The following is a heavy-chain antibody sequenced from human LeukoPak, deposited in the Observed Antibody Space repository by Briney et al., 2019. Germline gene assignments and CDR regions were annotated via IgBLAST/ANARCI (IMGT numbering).Heavy chain of an antibody. V-gene: IGHV4-4*02. D-gene: IGHD2-15*01. CDR3: ARGIVVVVAATTHFDY. Sequence: SGTLSLTCAVSGGSISSSNWWSWVRQPPGKGLEWIGEIYHSGSTNYNPSLKGRVTISVDKSKNQFSLKLSSVTAADTAVYYCARGIVVVVAATTHFDYWGQGTLVTVSS. J-gene: IGHJ4*02. CDR2: IYHSGST. CDR1: GGSISSSNW.